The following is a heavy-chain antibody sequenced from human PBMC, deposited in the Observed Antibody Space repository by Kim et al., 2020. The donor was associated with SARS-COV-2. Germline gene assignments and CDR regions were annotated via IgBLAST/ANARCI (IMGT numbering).Heavy chain of an antibody. V-gene: IGHV7-4-1*02. CDR2: INTNTGNP. D-gene: IGHD6-19*01. CDR3: ARQLLYIAVAGTSNNNWFDP. Sequence: ASVKVSCKASGYTFTSYAMNWVLQAPGQGLEWMGWINTNTGNPTYAQGFTGRFVFSLDTSVSTAYLQISSLKAEDTAVYYCARQLLYIAVAGTSNNNWFDPWGQGTLVTVSS. J-gene: IGHJ5*02. CDR1: GYTFTSYA.